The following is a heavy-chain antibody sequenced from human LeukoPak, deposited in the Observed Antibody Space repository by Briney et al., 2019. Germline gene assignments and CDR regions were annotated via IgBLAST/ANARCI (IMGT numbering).Heavy chain of an antibody. V-gene: IGHV4-39*07. CDR1: GGSISSSSYY. D-gene: IGHD3-10*02. CDR3: ARDHPPMVGNWFDP. CDR2: IYYSGST. J-gene: IGHJ5*02. Sequence: PSETLSLTCTVPGGSISSSSYYWGWIRQPPGKGLEWIGSIYYSGSTYYNPSLKSRVTMSVDTSKNQFSLKLSSVTAADTAVYYCARDHPPMVGNWFDPWGQGTLVTVSS.